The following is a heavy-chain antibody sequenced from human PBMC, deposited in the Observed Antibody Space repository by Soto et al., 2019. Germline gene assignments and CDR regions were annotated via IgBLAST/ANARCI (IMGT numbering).Heavy chain of an antibody. J-gene: IGHJ4*02. V-gene: IGHV3-48*04. CDR2: ISSGSSTI. CDR3: ASSVLTPFDY. D-gene: IGHD6-6*01. Sequence: GGSLRLSCAASGFTFSSYSMNWVRQAPGKGLEWVSYISSGSSTIYYADSVKGRFTISRDNAQNTLYLQMNSLRAEDTAVYYCASSVLTPFDYWGQGTLVTVSS. CDR1: GFTFSSYS.